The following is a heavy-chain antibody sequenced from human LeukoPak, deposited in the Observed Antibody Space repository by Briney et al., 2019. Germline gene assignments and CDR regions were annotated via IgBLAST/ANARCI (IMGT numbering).Heavy chain of an antibody. CDR1: GGSISSYY. V-gene: IGHV4-59*01. CDR2: IYYSGST. Sequence: SETLSLTCTVSGGSISSYYWSWIRQPPGKGLEWLGYIYYSGSTNYNPSLKSRVTISVDTSKNQFSLKLSSVTAADTAVYYRAREVLWSPPYYYYMDVWGKGTTVTVSS. D-gene: IGHD3-10*01. J-gene: IGHJ6*03. CDR3: AREVLWSPPYYYYMDV.